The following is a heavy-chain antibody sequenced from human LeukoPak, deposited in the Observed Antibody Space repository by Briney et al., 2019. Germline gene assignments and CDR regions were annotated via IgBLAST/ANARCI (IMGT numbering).Heavy chain of an antibody. J-gene: IGHJ4*02. V-gene: IGHV3-23*01. CDR1: GFTFSSYA. CDR3: ATRGYSYDDFDY. D-gene: IGHD5-18*01. Sequence: AGGSLRLSCAASGFTFSSYAMSWVRQAPGKGLEWVSAISGSGGSTYYADSVKGRFTTSRDNSKNTLYLQMNSLRAEDTAVYYCATRGYSYDDFDYWGQGTLVTVPS. CDR2: ISGSGGST.